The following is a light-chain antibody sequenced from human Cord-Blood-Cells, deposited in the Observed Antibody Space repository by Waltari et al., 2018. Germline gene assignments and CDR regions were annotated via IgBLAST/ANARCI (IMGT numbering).Light chain of an antibody. Sequence: QSALTQPASVSGSPGQSITISCTGTSSDVGGSTYVPWYQQHPGKAPKLMIYDVSNPPSGVSNRVSGSKTGNTASLTISGLQAEDEADYYCSSYTSSSTVVFGGGTKLTVL. CDR1: SSDVGGSTY. V-gene: IGLV2-14*01. J-gene: IGLJ2*01. CDR2: DVS. CDR3: SSYTSSSTVV.